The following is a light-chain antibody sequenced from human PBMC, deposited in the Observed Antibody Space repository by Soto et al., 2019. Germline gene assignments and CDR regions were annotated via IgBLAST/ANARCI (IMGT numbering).Light chain of an antibody. CDR3: QLYGSSPELT. CDR1: QILNGGS. CDR2: DSS. J-gene: IGKJ4*01. V-gene: IGKV3-20*01. Sequence: EIVLTQSPDTLSLSPGDRAALSCRTTQILNGGSLAWYQVKPGQAPRLLMYDSSIRAAGVPNRFSGSGSGTDFTLTISRLETEDFAVYYCQLYGSSPELTFGGGTKVDIK.